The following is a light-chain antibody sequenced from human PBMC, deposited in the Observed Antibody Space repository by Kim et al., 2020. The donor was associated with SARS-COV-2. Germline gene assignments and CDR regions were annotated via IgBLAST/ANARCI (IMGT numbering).Light chain of an antibody. CDR3: QQYDNLPIT. Sequence: ASVGDRVTITCQASKDISNFLNWYQQKPGKAPKLLIYGASNLETGVPSRFSGSGSGTDYTFTISSLQPEDIATYYCQQYDNLPITFGQGTRLEIK. V-gene: IGKV1-33*01. J-gene: IGKJ5*01. CDR1: KDISNF. CDR2: GAS.